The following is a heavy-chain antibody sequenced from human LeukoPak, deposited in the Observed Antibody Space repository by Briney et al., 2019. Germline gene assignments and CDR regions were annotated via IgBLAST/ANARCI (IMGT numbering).Heavy chain of an antibody. J-gene: IGHJ4*02. CDR1: GYTLTDYY. CDR2: INPNSGGT. CDR3: ARVGYYGSSGYYEY. Sequence: ASVTVSCTASGYTLTDYYMHWVRPAPGQGLEWMGRINPNSGGTNYAQKFQGRVTMTRDTSISTVYMELSRLRSDDTAVYYCARVGYYGSSGYYEYWGQGTLVTVSS. D-gene: IGHD3-22*01. V-gene: IGHV1-2*06.